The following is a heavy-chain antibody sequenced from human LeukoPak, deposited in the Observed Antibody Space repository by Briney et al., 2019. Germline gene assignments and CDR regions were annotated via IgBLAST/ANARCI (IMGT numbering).Heavy chain of an antibody. J-gene: IGHJ4*02. Sequence: GGSLRLSCAGSGFNVNTYYMNWVRQAPGKGLECVSVIYVGDSAYYADSVKGRFTISRDISKNTLYLQMNNLRVEDTAVYYCARESLLRGVLGGFDYWGQGTLVTVSS. CDR2: IYVGDSA. V-gene: IGHV3-53*01. D-gene: IGHD3-10*01. CDR1: GFNVNTYY. CDR3: ARESLLRGVLGGFDY.